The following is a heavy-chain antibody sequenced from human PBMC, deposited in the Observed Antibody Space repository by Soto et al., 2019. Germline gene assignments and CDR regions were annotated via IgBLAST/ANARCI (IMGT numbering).Heavy chain of an antibody. CDR3: ASPGYMGGWYGGI. Sequence: QVQLVQSGAEVKMPGSSVKVSCKASGGAFSSYAISWVRQAPGQGLEWMGGIIPIFGSPNYAQTFQGRVTISADKSTSTAYMELRSLRSEDTAMYYCASPGYMGGWYGGIWGQGTMVTVSS. CDR2: IIPIFGSP. J-gene: IGHJ3*02. V-gene: IGHV1-69*14. D-gene: IGHD6-19*01. CDR1: GGAFSSYA.